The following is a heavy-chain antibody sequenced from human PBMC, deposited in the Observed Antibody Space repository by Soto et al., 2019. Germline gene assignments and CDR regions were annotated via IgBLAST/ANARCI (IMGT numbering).Heavy chain of an antibody. J-gene: IGHJ4*02. D-gene: IGHD3-3*01. V-gene: IGHV4-59*03. Sequence: SETLSLTCTVSGGSINNYYWNWIRQPPGKGLEWIGYVSYSGRTNYNPSLKSRVNMLVDKSKNQFSLNLTSVTAADTAVYYCATVPILRFLEWPLDYWGQGTLVTVSS. CDR1: GGSINNYY. CDR3: ATVPILRFLEWPLDY. CDR2: VSYSGRT.